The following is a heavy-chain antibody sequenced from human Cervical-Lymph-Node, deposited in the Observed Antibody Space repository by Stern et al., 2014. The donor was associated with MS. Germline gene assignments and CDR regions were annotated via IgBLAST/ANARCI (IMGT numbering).Heavy chain of an antibody. CDR2: INGDGTTT. V-gene: IGHV3-74*03. Sequence: LVQSGGGLVQPGGSLRLSCAASGFAFSRYWMHWVRQAPGKGLVWVSRINGDGTTTTYADSVKGRMTISKDNAKNMLYLQMDSLSAEDTAVYFCARASAPYGMDVWGPGTTVTVSS. D-gene: IGHD2-2*01. J-gene: IGHJ6*02. CDR3: ARASAPYGMDV. CDR1: GFAFSRYW.